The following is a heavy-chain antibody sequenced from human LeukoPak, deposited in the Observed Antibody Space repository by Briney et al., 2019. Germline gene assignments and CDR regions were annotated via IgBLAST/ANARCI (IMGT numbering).Heavy chain of an antibody. V-gene: IGHV3-9*01. CDR2: IAWDGWRI. D-gene: IGHD4-17*01. CDR3: ASRDSGDYPYFDY. J-gene: IGHJ4*02. Sequence: GGSLRLSCACSGLTIRDHAMHWVRQAPGKGLEWVSGIAWDGWRIGYADSVKGRFTVSRDISKNTLYLQMNSLRAEDTAVFYCASRDSGDYPYFDYWGRGTLVIVSS. CDR1: GLTIRDHA.